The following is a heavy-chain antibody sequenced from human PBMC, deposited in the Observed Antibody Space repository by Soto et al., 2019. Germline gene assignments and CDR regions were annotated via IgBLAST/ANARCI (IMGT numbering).Heavy chain of an antibody. CDR2: IWYDGRNK. CDR3: ARGSALTEYYLDY. Sequence: GGSLRLSCAASGFIFRSYGMHWARQAPGKGLEWVAVIWYDGRNKYDAESVKGRLTISRDNSKNTLYLQMNSLRAEDPAVYYWARGSALTEYYLDYWGQGTVVTVSS. V-gene: IGHV3-33*01. CDR1: GFIFRSYG. J-gene: IGHJ4*02. D-gene: IGHD3-9*01.